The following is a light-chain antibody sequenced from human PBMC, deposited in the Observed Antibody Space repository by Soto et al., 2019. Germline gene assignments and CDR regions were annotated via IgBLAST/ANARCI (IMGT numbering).Light chain of an antibody. CDR2: DNT. CDR3: QSYESSLSDYV. J-gene: IGLJ1*01. Sequence: QSVLTQPPSVSGAPGQRVTVSCTGSSSNIGAGYDVHWYQQLPGTAPKLLIYDNTNRPSGVPDRFSGSKSGSSASLAITGLQAEDEADYYCQSYESSLSDYVFGTGTKLTVL. CDR1: SSNIGAGYD. V-gene: IGLV1-40*01.